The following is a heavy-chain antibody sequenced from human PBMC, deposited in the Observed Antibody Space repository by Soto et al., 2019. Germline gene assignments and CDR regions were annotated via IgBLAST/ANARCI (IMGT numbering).Heavy chain of an antibody. CDR1: GYTFTSYG. CDR3: ARDGDCSGGSCYSIRDWFDP. J-gene: IGHJ5*02. V-gene: IGHV1-69*13. CDR2: IIPIFGTA. D-gene: IGHD2-15*01. Sequence: SVKVSCKASGYTFTSYGISWVRQAPGQGLEWMGGIIPIFGTANYAQKFQGRVTITADESTSTAYMELSSLRSEDTAVYYCARDGDCSGGSCYSIRDWFDPWGQGTLVTVSS.